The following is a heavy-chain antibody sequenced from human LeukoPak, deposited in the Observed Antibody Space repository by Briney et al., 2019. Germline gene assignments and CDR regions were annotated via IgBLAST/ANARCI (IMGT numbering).Heavy chain of an antibody. D-gene: IGHD3-16*02. CDR3: XXVGRXXPYDYXWGSYRPTXTVAFDI. CDR2: INHSGST. V-gene: IGHV4-34*01. J-gene: IGHJ3*02. Sequence: SETLXXTCAVYGGSFSGYYWSWIRQPPGKGLEWIGEINHSGSTNYNPSLKSRVTISVDTSKNQFSLKLSSVPAADTAVYYWXXVGRXXPYDYXWGSYRPTXTVAFDIWGQGTMVTVSS. CDR1: GGSFSGYY.